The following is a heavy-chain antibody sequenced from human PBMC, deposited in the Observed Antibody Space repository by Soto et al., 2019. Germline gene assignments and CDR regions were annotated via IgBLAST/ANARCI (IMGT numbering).Heavy chain of an antibody. CDR1: GFTVSSNY. J-gene: IGHJ6*03. V-gene: IGHV3-66*01. D-gene: IGHD3-3*01. CDR3: AKALEWFFGRGGTYYYYMDV. CDR2: IYSGGST. Sequence: GGSLRLSCAASGFTVSSNYMNWVRQAPGKGLEWVSVIYSGGSTYYADSVKGRFTISRDNSKNTLYLQMNSLRAEDTAVYYCAKALEWFFGRGGTYYYYMDVWGKGTTVTVSS.